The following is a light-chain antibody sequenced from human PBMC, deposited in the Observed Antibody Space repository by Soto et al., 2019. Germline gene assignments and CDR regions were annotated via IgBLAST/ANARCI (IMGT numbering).Light chain of an antibody. J-gene: IGKJ5*01. CDR3: QQCSNWPIT. V-gene: IGKV3-11*01. CDR2: DAA. Sequence: EIVLTQSPATLSLSPGEKATLSCRASQSVRDYLAWYQQKTGEARRLLIYDAANRATGIPPRFSGGESGTDLTLAISSLEPEDFEVDYCQQCSNWPITFGQGTRLEIK. CDR1: QSVRDY.